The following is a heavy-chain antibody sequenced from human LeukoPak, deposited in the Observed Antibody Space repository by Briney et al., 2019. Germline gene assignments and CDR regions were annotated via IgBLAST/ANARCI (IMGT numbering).Heavy chain of an antibody. CDR3: ARGRYSSSPRVAKYYYYYMDV. D-gene: IGHD6-6*01. J-gene: IGHJ6*03. V-gene: IGHV4-61*02. CDR1: GGSISSGSYY. CDR2: IYTSGST. Sequence: SQTLSLTCTVSGGSISSGSYYWGWLRQPAGKGLEWIGRIYTSGSTNYNPSLKSRVTISVDTSKNQFSLKLSSVTVADTAVYYCARGRYSSSPRVAKYYYYYMDVWGKGTTVTVSS.